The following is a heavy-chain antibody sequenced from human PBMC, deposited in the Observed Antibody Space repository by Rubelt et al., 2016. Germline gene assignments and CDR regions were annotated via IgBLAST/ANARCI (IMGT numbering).Heavy chain of an antibody. CDR2: IYYSGST. CDR1: GGSVSSGSYY. Sequence: QVQLQESGPGLVKPSETLSLTCTVSGGSVSSGSYYWSWIRQPPGKGLEWIGYIYYSGSTNYNPSLKSRVTISVDTSKNQFSLKLSSVTAADTAVDYGARHQQVVRRWELLANWFDPWGQGTLVTVSS. CDR3: ARHQQVVRRWELLANWFDP. J-gene: IGHJ5*02. V-gene: IGHV4-61*01. D-gene: IGHD1-26*01.